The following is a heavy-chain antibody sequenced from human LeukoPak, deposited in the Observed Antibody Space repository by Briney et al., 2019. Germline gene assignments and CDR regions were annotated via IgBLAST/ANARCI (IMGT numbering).Heavy chain of an antibody. D-gene: IGHD3-22*01. J-gene: IGHJ3*02. CDR3: ARDNYYYDSSGYYSDAFDI. CDR2: IYYSGST. V-gene: IGHV4-59*01. CDR1: GGSISSYY. Sequence: PSETLSLTCTVSGGSISSYYWSWIRQPPGKGLEWLGYIYYSGSTNYNPSLKSRVTISVDTSKNQFSLKLSSVTAADTAVYYCARDNYYYDSSGYYSDAFDIWGQGTMATVSS.